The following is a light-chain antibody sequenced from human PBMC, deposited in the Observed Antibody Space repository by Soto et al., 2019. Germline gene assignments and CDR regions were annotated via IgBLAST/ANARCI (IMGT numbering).Light chain of an antibody. Sequence: DIQMTQSPSTLSGSVGDRVTITCRASQTISSWLAWYQQKPGKAPKLLIYKASTLKSGVPSRFSGSASGTEFTLTISSLQSDDFATYYCQHYNSYSEAFGQGTKVE. V-gene: IGKV1-5*03. CDR1: QTISSW. J-gene: IGKJ1*01. CDR3: QHYNSYSEA. CDR2: KAS.